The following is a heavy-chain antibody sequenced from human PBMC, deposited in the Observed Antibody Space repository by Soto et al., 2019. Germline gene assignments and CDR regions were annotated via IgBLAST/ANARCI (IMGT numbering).Heavy chain of an antibody. Sequence: SETLSLTCTVSGGSISSSSYYWGWIRQPPGKGLEWIGSIYYSGSTYYNPSLKSRVTISVDTSKNQFSLKLSSVTAADTAVYYCASPAGLDGYNLDAFDIWGQGTMVTVSS. CDR1: GGSISSSSYY. V-gene: IGHV4-39*01. J-gene: IGHJ3*02. CDR2: IYYSGST. D-gene: IGHD5-12*01. CDR3: ASPAGLDGYNLDAFDI.